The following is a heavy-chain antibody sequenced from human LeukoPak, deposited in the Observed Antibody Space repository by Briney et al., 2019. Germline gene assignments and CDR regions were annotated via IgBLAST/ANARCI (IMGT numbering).Heavy chain of an antibody. CDR1: VFTFSSYS. D-gene: IGHD3-10*01. Sequence: GGSLRLSCAASVFTFSSYSMNWVRQAPGKGLEWVSYISSSSSTIYYADSVKGRFTISRDNAKNSLYLQMNSLRAEDTAVYYCARDRRTTMGVDWGQGTLVTVSS. CDR2: ISSSSSTI. V-gene: IGHV3-48*01. J-gene: IGHJ1*01. CDR3: ARDRRTTMGVD.